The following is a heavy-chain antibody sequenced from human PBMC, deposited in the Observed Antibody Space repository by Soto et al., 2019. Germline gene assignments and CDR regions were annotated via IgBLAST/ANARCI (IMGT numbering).Heavy chain of an antibody. Sequence: GGSLRLSCAASGFTFSSYAMSWVRQAPGKGLEWVSAISGSGGSTYYADSVKGRFTISRDNSKNTLYLQMNSLRVEDTAVYYCASRSSGGFFDYWGQGTLVTVSS. V-gene: IGHV3-23*01. J-gene: IGHJ4*02. CDR1: GFTFSSYA. CDR2: ISGSGGST. D-gene: IGHD6-19*01. CDR3: ASRSSGGFFDY.